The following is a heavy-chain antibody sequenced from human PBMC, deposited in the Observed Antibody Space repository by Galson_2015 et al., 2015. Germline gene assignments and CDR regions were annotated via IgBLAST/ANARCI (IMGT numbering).Heavy chain of an antibody. Sequence: YADSVKGRFTISRDNAKNSLYLQMNSLRAEDTAVYYCARGLRSGYYYDSSSSPFDYWGQGTLVTVSS. D-gene: IGHD6-6*01. V-gene: IGHV3-48*03. CDR3: ARGLRSGYYYDSSSSPFDY. J-gene: IGHJ4*02.